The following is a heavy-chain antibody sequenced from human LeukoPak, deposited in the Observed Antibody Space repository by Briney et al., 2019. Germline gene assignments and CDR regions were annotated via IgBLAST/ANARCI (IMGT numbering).Heavy chain of an antibody. Sequence: PGGSLRLSCAASGFTFSSYAMSWVRQAPGKGLEWVSAISGSGGSTYYADSVKGRFTISRDNPKNTLYLQMNSLRAEDTAVYYCAMSHVVAARPGYFDYWGQGTLVTVSS. CDR1: GFTFSSYA. CDR3: AMSHVVAARPGYFDY. V-gene: IGHV3-23*01. D-gene: IGHD6-6*01. CDR2: ISGSGGST. J-gene: IGHJ4*02.